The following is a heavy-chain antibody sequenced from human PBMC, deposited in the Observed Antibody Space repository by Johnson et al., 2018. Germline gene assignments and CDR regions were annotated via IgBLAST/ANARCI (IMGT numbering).Heavy chain of an antibody. CDR2: ISWNGESI. CDR1: GFTFRHAW. J-gene: IGHJ1*01. CDR3: NSLKTEDTAVYYCTSEGH. V-gene: IGHV3-69-1*01. D-gene: IGHD3-10*01. Sequence: VQLVESGGGLVKPGGSLRLSCAASGFTFRHAWMNWVRQAPGKGLEWVSGISWNGESIGYADSVKGRFTISRDNAKNSLYLQMNSPRAGDTESLQMNSLKTEDTAVYYCTSEGHWGQGTLVTGSS.